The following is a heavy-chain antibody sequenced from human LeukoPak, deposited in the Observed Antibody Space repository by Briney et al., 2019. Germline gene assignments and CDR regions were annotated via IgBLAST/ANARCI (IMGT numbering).Heavy chain of an antibody. D-gene: IGHD6-13*01. CDR2: IYSGGST. CDR1: GFTFSSYG. CDR3: ARVGIAAAGAVDY. J-gene: IGHJ4*02. V-gene: IGHV3-53*01. Sequence: GGSLRLSCAASGFTFSSYGMHWVRQAPGKGLEWVSVIYSGGSTYYADSVKGRFTISRDNSKNTLYLQMNSLRAEDTAVYYCARVGIAAAGAVDYWGQGTLVTVSS.